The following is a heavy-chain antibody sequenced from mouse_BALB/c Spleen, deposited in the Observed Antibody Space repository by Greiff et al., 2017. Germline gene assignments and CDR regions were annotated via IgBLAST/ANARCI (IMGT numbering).Heavy chain of an antibody. V-gene: IGHV5-6*02. CDR2: ISSGGSYT. D-gene: IGHD1-2*01. J-gene: IGHJ4*01. CDR3: ARRGTSLRGSMDY. CDR1: GFTFSSYG. Sequence: EVKLVESGGDLVKPGGSLKLSCAASGFTFSSYGMSWVRQTPDKRLEWVATISSGGSYTYYPDSVKGRFTISRDNAKNTLYLQMSSLKSEDTAMYYCARRGTSLRGSMDYWGQGTSVTVSS.